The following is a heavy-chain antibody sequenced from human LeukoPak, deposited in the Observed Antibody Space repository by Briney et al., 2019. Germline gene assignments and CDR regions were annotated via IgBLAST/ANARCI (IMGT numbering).Heavy chain of an antibody. CDR1: GFTVSSNY. Sequence: PGGSLRLSCAASGFTVSSNYMSWVRQAPGKGLEWVSVIYSGGSTYYADSVKGRFTISRDNSKNTLYLQMNSLRAEDTAVYYCARVYGGAGSGSPYYYYYGMDVWGQGTTVTVSS. V-gene: IGHV3-66*01. CDR3: ARVYGGAGSGSPYYYYYGMDV. J-gene: IGHJ6*02. CDR2: IYSGGST. D-gene: IGHD3-10*01.